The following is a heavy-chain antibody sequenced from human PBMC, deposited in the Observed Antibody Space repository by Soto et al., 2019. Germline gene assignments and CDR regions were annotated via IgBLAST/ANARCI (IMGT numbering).Heavy chain of an antibody. CDR1: GFIFSNYS. CDR3: AKRSFAFLCFEY. Sequence: GGSLRLSCAASGFIFSNYSMSWVRQAPGKGLEWVSTISGNGGSTYYADYVKGRFTISRDNSKNTLFLQMNSLRAEVTAVYYCAKRSFAFLCFEYWGQGSLVTVSS. J-gene: IGHJ4*02. V-gene: IGHV3-23*01. CDR2: ISGNGGST.